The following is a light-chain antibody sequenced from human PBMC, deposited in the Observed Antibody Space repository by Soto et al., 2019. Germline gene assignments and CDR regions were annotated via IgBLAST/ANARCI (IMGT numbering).Light chain of an antibody. Sequence: QSALTQPRSVSGSPGQSVTISCTGTSSDVGGYKYVSWYQQHPGKVPKLMMFDVSERPSGVPDRFSGSKSGNTASLSISGLQAEDEADYDCCAYAGSYTVLFGGGTKVTVL. CDR2: DVS. CDR1: SSDVGGYKY. J-gene: IGLJ2*01. V-gene: IGLV2-11*01. CDR3: CAYAGSYTVL.